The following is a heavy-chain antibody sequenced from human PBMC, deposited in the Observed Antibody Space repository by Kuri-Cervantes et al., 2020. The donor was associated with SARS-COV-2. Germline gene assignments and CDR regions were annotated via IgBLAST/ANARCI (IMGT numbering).Heavy chain of an antibody. Sequence: ASVKVSCKASGYTFTSYGISWVRQAPGQGLEWMGWINPNSGGTNYAQKFQGRVTMTRDTSISTAYMELSRLRSEDTAVYYCARDSGLAAAGLFDYWGQGTLVTVSS. V-gene: IGHV1-2*02. J-gene: IGHJ4*02. CDR1: GYTFTSYG. CDR2: INPNSGGT. CDR3: ARDSGLAAAGLFDY. D-gene: IGHD6-13*01.